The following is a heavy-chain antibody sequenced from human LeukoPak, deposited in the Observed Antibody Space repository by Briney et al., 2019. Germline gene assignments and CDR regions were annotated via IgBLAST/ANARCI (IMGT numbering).Heavy chain of an antibody. Sequence: SVKVSCKASGGTFTSYAISWVRQAPGQGLEWMGGIIPIFGTANYAQKFQGGVTITSDKSTSTAYMELSSLRSEDTAVYYCARLGHTGGAFDIWGQGTMVTVSS. V-gene: IGHV1-69*06. CDR3: ARLGHTGGAFDI. J-gene: IGHJ3*02. CDR1: GGTFTSYA. CDR2: IIPIFGTA. D-gene: IGHD3-16*01.